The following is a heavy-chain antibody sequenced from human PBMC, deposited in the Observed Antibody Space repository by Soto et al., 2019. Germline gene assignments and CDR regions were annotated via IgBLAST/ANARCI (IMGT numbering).Heavy chain of an antibody. CDR2: IIPIFGTA. V-gene: IGHV1-69*13. D-gene: IGHD3-22*01. J-gene: IGHJ4*02. CDR3: ASNYYDSSGRFDY. Sequence: EASVKVSCKASGGTFSSYAISWVRQAPGQGLEWMGGIIPIFGTANYAQKFQGRVTITADESTSTAYMELSSLRSEDTAVYYCASNYYDSSGRFDYWGQGTLVTVSS. CDR1: GGTFSSYA.